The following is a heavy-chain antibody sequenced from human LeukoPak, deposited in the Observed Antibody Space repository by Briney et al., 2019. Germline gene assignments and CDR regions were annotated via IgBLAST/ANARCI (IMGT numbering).Heavy chain of an antibody. CDR2: IHPDCGST. CDR3: ARAFNSIQPLDY. Sequence: GASVKVSCKASGYNFNDYYIYRVRQAPGHGLDSMGYIHPDCGSTNYAQKFQGRVTMTRDMSKNTVYMELRSLRSEDTAMYYCARAFNSIQPLDYWGQGTLVTVSS. J-gene: IGHJ4*02. D-gene: IGHD4-11*01. CDR1: GYNFNDYY. V-gene: IGHV1-46*02.